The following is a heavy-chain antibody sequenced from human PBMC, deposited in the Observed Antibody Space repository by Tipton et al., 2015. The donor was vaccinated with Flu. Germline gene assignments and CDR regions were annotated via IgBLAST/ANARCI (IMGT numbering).Heavy chain of an antibody. D-gene: IGHD2-2*01. CDR2: ISYDGSNK. CDR3: ARAESQLLGSSHNAMDV. V-gene: IGHV3-30*01. CDR1: AFIFSNYA. Sequence: QVQLVQSGGGVVQPGRSLRLSCAASAFIFSNYAFHWVRQAPGKGLEWVAVISYDGSNKYYADSVKGRFTISRDNSKNTLFLQMNSLKTEDTAVYYCARAESQLLGSSHNAMDVWGQGTTVTVSS. J-gene: IGHJ6*02.